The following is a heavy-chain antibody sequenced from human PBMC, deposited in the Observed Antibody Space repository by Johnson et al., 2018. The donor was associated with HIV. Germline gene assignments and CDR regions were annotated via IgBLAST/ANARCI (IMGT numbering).Heavy chain of an antibody. J-gene: IGHJ3*02. CDR3: AKERAYIRTFDI. Sequence: QVQLVESGGGVVQPGRSLRLSCAASGFTFSSYGMYWVRQAPGKGLEWVAIISYDGSNKYYRDSVKGRFTISRDNSKNTLYLQMNSLRAEDTAVYYCAKERAYIRTFDIWGQGTLVTVSS. CDR1: GFTFSSYG. D-gene: IGHD5-18*01. CDR2: ISYDGSNK. V-gene: IGHV3-30*18.